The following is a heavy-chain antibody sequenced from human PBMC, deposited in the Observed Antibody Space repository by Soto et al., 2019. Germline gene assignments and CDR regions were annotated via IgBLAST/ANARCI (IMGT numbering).Heavy chain of an antibody. V-gene: IGHV4-59*12. J-gene: IGHJ5*02. CDR3: ARDRATMVRGVIPRWFDP. CDR2: IYYTGST. CDR1: GGSIRNFY. D-gene: IGHD3-10*01. Sequence: SETLSLTCTVSGGSIRNFYWSWIRQPPGKGLEWVGYIYYTGSTNYNPSLKSRVTISVDTSKNQFSLKLSSVTAADTAVYYCARDRATMVRGVIPRWFDPWGQGTLVTVSS.